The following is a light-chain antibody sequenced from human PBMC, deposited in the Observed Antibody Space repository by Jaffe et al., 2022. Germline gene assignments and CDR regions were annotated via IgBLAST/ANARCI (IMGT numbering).Light chain of an antibody. CDR2: WAS. Sequence: DIVMTQSPDSLAVSLGERATINCKSSQSVLYSSNNENHLAWYQQKPGQPPKLLIYWASTRESGVPDRFSGSGSGTDFTLTISSLQAEDVAVYYCQQYYSIPWTFGQGTKVEIK. CDR3: QQYYSIPWT. V-gene: IGKV4-1*01. J-gene: IGKJ1*01. CDR1: QSVLYSSNNENH.